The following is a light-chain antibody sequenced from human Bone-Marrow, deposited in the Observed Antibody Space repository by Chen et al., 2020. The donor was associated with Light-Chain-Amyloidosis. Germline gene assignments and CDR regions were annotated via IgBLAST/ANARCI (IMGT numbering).Light chain of an antibody. Sequence: SYVLTQPSSVSVAPGQTATLACGGNNIGSTSVHWYQQTPGQAPLLVVYDDSDRPSGIPERLPGSNSGNTATLTISRVEAGDEADYYCQVWDRSSDSPVFGGGTKLTVL. V-gene: IGLV3-21*02. J-gene: IGLJ3*02. CDR2: DDS. CDR3: QVWDRSSDSPV. CDR1: NIGSTS.